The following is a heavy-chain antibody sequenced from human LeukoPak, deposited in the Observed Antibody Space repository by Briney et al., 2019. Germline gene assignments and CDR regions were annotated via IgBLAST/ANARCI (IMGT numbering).Heavy chain of an antibody. Sequence: SETLSLTCAVYGWTLCCYYWRCIRQPPGKGLEWIGEINHSGSTNYNPSLKSRVTISGDTSKNQFSLKLSSVTAADTAVYYCARALPSRYYYDRSGSRGYYDCFDVWGKGTTVTVSS. J-gene: IGHJ6*04. D-gene: IGHD3-22*01. V-gene: IGHV4-34*01. CDR2: INHSGST. CDR1: GWTLCCYY. CDR3: ARALPSRYYYDRSGSRGYYDCFDV.